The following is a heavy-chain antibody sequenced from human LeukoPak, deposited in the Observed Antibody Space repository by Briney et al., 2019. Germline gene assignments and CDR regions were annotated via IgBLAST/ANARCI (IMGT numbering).Heavy chain of an antibody. V-gene: IGHV3-20*01. CDR3: ARDLAAGTDYYYYMDV. CDR1: GFTFSRHA. D-gene: IGHD6-13*01. J-gene: IGHJ6*03. CDR2: INWNGGST. Sequence: PGGSLRLSCAASGFTFSRHAMSWVRPAPGKGLEWVSGINWNGGSTGYADSVKGRFTISRDNAKNSLYLQMNSLRAEDTALYHCARDLAAGTDYYYYMDVWGKGTTVTVSS.